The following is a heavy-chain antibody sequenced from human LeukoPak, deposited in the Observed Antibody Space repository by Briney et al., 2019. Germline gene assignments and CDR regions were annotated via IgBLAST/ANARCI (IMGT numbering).Heavy chain of an antibody. J-gene: IGHJ6*02. D-gene: IGHD3-10*01. V-gene: IGHV1-18*01. CDR1: GYTFTSYG. CDR3: ARAALSAGVKYYYYYYGMDV. CDR2: ISAYNGNT. Sequence: GASVKVSCKASGYTFTSYGISWVRQAPGQGLEWMGWISAYNGNTNYAQKLQGRVTMTTDTSTSTAYMELRSLRSDDTAVYYCARAALSAGVKYYYYYYGMDVWGQGTTVTVSS.